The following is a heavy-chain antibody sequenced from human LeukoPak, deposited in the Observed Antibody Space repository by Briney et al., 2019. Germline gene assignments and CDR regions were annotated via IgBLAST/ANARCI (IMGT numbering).Heavy chain of an antibody. J-gene: IGHJ4*02. CDR1: GGSISSYY. V-gene: IGHV4-59*01. D-gene: IGHD3-3*01. CDR3: ARVSTRFLEWLYLDY. Sequence: PSETLSLTCTVSGGSISSYYWSWIRQPPGKGLEWIGYIYYSGSTNYNPSLKSRVTISVGTSKNQFSLKLSSVTAADTAVYYCARVSTRFLEWLYLDYWGQGTLVTVSS. CDR2: IYYSGST.